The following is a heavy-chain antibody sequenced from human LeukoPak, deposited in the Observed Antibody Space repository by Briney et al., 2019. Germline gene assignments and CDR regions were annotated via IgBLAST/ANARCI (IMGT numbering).Heavy chain of an antibody. V-gene: IGHV1-2*02. Sequence: GASVKVSCKASGYTFTDYYMYWVRQAPGQGLEYMGWMSPNSGGTNYAQKFQGRVTMTRDTSISTTYMELSRLRSDDTAVYYCARRKRGGSLATQVGAFDIWGQGTMVTVSS. CDR2: MSPNSGGT. CDR3: ARRKRGGSLATQVGAFDI. D-gene: IGHD2-15*01. J-gene: IGHJ3*02. CDR1: GYTFTDYY.